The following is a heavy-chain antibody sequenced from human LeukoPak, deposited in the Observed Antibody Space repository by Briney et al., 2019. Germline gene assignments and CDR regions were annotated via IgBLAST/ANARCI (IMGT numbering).Heavy chain of an antibody. D-gene: IGHD6-13*01. J-gene: IGHJ5*02. CDR2: IKQDGSEK. V-gene: IGHV3-7*03. CDR3: AKPPGIAAAGWFDP. CDR1: GFTFSDFW. Sequence: GGSLRLSCAASGFTFSDFWMSWVRQAPGKGLEWVANIKQDGSEKYYVDSVKGRFTISRDNAKNSLYLQMNSPRAEDTAVYYCAKPPGIAAAGWFDPWGQGTLVTVSS.